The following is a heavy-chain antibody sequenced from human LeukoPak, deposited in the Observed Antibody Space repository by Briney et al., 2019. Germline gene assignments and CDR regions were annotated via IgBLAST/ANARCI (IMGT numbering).Heavy chain of an antibody. V-gene: IGHV4-39*01. D-gene: IGHD3-22*01. CDR1: AGSISSSSYY. Sequence: PSETLSLTCTVSAGSISSSSYYWGWIRQPPGKGLEWIGSIYYSGSTCYNPSLKSRVTISVDTSKNQFSLKLSSVTAADTAVYYCARGRRYYYDSSGYSTHYYYYGMDVWGQGTTVTVSS. CDR2: IYYSGST. CDR3: ARGRRYYYDSSGYSTHYYYYGMDV. J-gene: IGHJ6*02.